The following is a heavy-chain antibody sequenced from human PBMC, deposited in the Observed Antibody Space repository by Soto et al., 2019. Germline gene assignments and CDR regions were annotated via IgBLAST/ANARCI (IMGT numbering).Heavy chain of an antibody. CDR1: GFTFSSYA. Sequence: GGSLRLSCASSGFTFSSYAMHLVRQAPGKGLEWVAVISYDGSNKYYADSVKGRFTISRDNSKNTLYLQMNSLRAEDTAVYYCARDVYCSGGSCPNWFDPWGQGTLVTVSS. D-gene: IGHD2-15*01. CDR2: ISYDGSNK. CDR3: ARDVYCSGGSCPNWFDP. V-gene: IGHV3-30-3*01. J-gene: IGHJ5*02.